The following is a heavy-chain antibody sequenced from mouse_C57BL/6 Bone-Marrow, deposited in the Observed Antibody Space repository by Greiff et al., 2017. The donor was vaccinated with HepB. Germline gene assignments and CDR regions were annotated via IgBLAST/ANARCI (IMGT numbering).Heavy chain of an antibody. J-gene: IGHJ1*03. Sequence: QVQLQQSGAELVRPGTSVKVSCKASGYAFTNYLIEWVKQRPGQGLEWIGVINPGSGGTNYNEKFKGKATLTADKSSSTAYMQLSSLTSEDSAVYFCAREGYERYFGVWGTGTTVTVSS. V-gene: IGHV1-54*01. CDR2: INPGSGGT. D-gene: IGHD2-10*02. CDR1: GYAFTNYL. CDR3: AREGYERYFGV.